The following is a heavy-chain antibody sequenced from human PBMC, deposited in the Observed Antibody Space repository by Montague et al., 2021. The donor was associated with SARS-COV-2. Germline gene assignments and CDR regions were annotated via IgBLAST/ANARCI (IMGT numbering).Heavy chain of an antibody. Sequence: SETLSLTCAVSGGSIGSSNWWSWVRQPPGKGLEWIGEIYHSGSTNYNPSLKSRVTISVDKSKNQFSLKLSSVTAADTAVYYCARRPLGYYYYGMDVWGQGTTVTVSS. CDR3: ARRPLGYYYYGMDV. V-gene: IGHV4-4*02. J-gene: IGHJ6*02. CDR2: IYHSGST. CDR1: GGSIGSSNW.